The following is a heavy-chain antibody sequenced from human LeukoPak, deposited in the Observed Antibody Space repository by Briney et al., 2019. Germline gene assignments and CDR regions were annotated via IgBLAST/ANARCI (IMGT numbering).Heavy chain of an antibody. V-gene: IGHV4-39*01. J-gene: IGHJ5*02. CDR1: GGSISSSSFY. Sequence: PSETLSLTCTVAGGSISSSSFYWGWIRQPPGKGLEWIASIHYSGNTYYNPSLRSRVTASVDTSKNQISLRLNSVIAADMAVYFCARGYGSGNNWFDPWGQGTLVTVSS. CDR2: IHYSGNT. CDR3: ARGYGSGNNWFDP. D-gene: IGHD3-10*01.